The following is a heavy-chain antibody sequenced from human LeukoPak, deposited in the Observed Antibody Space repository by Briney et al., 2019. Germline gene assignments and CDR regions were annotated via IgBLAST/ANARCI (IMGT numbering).Heavy chain of an antibody. Sequence: GPSVKVSCKASGYTFTGYYMHWVRQAPGQGLEWMGWINPYSGGTNYVQKFQGRVTMTRDTTISTAYKELSRLRSDDTAVYYCARDSSIVGAMGIDYWGQGTLVTVSS. J-gene: IGHJ4*02. V-gene: IGHV1-2*02. CDR1: GYTFTGYY. CDR3: ARDSSIVGAMGIDY. CDR2: INPYSGGT. D-gene: IGHD1-26*01.